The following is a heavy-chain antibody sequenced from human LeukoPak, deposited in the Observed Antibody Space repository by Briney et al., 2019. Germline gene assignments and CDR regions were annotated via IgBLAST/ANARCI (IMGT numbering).Heavy chain of an antibody. J-gene: IGHJ5*02. CDR1: GGSFSGYY. CDR3: ARGSTAAAGTGVWFDP. Sequence: SETLSLTCAVYGGSFSGYYWSWIRQPPGKGLQWIGEINHSGSTNYNPSLKSRVTISVDTSKTQFSLKLSSVTAADTAVYYCARGSTAAAGTGVWFDPWGQGTLVTVSS. V-gene: IGHV4-34*01. D-gene: IGHD6-13*01. CDR2: INHSGST.